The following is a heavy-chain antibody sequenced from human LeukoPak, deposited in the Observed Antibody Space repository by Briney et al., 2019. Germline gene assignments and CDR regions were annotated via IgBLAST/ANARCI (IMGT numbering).Heavy chain of an antibody. D-gene: IGHD3-10*01. CDR2: IYYSGST. CDR1: GGSISSYY. CDR3: AREYYASGSNGAFDY. J-gene: IGHJ4*02. V-gene: IGHV4-59*01. Sequence: SETLSLTCTVSGGSISSYYWSWIRQPPGKGLEWIGYIYYSGSTNYNPSLKSRVTISVDTSKNQFSLKLSSVTAADTAVYYCAREYYASGSNGAFDYWGQGILVTVFS.